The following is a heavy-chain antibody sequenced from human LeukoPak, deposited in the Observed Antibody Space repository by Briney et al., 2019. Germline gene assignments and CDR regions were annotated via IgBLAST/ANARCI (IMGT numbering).Heavy chain of an antibody. CDR2: ISYDGSNK. Sequence: GGSLRLSCAASGFTFSSYAMHWVRQAPGKGLEWVAVISYDGSNKYYADSVKGRFTISGDNSKNTLYLQMNSLRAEDTAVYYCARDLSSTSTFDYWGQGTLVTVSS. V-gene: IGHV3-30-3*01. CDR1: GFTFSSYA. CDR3: ARDLSSTSTFDY. J-gene: IGHJ4*02. D-gene: IGHD2-2*01.